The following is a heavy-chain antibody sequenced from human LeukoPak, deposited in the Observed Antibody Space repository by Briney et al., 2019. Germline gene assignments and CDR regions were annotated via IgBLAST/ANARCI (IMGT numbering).Heavy chain of an antibody. CDR3: AKSSWFDSFDY. D-gene: IGHD3-10*01. CDR2: ISYDGSNK. J-gene: IGHJ4*02. V-gene: IGHV3-30*18. Sequence: QSGGSLRLSCAASGFTFSSYGMHWVRQAPGKGLEWVAVISYDGSNKYYADSVKGRFTISRDNSKNTLYLQMNSLRAEDTAVYYCAKSSWFDSFDYWGQGTLVTVSS. CDR1: GFTFSSYG.